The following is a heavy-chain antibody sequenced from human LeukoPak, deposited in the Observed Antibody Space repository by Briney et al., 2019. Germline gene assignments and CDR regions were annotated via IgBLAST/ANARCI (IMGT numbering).Heavy chain of an antibody. V-gene: IGHV3-53*01. Sequence: GGSLRLSCAASGFTVSSNYMSWVRQAPGKGLEWVSVIYSGGSTYYADSVKGRFTISRDNSKNTLYLQMNSLRAEDTAVYYCAKDTPGPTGGGVLLGSLPPYFDYWGQGALVTVSS. CDR1: GFTVSSNY. CDR2: IYSGGST. CDR3: AKDTPGPTGGGVLLGSLPPYFDY. J-gene: IGHJ4*02. D-gene: IGHD3-16*01.